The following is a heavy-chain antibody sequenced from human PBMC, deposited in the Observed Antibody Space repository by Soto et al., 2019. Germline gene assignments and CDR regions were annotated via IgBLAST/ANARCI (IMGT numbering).Heavy chain of an antibody. CDR1: GFIFSDYV. V-gene: IGHV3-30*04. J-gene: IGHJ3*01. Sequence: QVQLVQSGGGVVQPGTSLRLSCAASGFIFSDYVMYWFRQTPGKGLEWMAVISYDGTSKHYANSVKRRFFISRDNSNNPQYRLMSSLRHEESANYFCARDNTGRYRGACDVGGRGTLVAVSS. CDR2: ISYDGTSK. CDR3: ARDNTGRYRGACDV. D-gene: IGHD2-8*02.